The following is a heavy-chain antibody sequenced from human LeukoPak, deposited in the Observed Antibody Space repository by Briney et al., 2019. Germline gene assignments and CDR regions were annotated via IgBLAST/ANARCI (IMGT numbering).Heavy chain of an antibody. D-gene: IGHD1-26*01. CDR1: GFTFSSYW. CDR2: IKQDGSEK. J-gene: IGHJ4*02. Sequence: GGSLRLSCAASGFTFSSYWMSWVRQAPGKGLEWVANIKQDGSEKYYVDSVKGRFTISRDNAKSSLYLQMNSLKGEDTAVYYCARGVVGGTTIDYWGQGTLVAVSS. CDR3: ARGVVGGTTIDY. V-gene: IGHV3-7*05.